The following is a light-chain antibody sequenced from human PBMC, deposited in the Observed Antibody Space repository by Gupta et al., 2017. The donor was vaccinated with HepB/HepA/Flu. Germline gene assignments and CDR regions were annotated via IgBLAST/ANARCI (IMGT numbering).Light chain of an antibody. CDR3: AVWDDSLNAGV. CDR2: SNN. Sequence: QSVLTQPPSASGTPGQRVTISCSGSRSNIGSNTVNWYQQLPGTAPKLLIQSNNERPSGVPDRFSGSKSGTSGSLDISGLQSGDEAEDDWAVWDDSLNAGVFGGGTKLTVL. CDR1: RSNIGSNT. J-gene: IGLJ3*02. V-gene: IGLV1-44*01.